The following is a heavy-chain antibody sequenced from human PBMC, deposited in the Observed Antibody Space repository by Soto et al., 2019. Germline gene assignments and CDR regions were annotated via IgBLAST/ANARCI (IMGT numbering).Heavy chain of an antibody. D-gene: IGHD3-10*01. J-gene: IGHJ2*01. CDR2: VSASART. Sequence: QVQLQESGPGLVKPSETLSLTCTVSGDSISNFYWSWIRQPAGKGLESIGRVSASARTNYNPSLQTRVTMSLYTSKNQFSLRLTSVSAADTAVYFCARAIGRYLAPWGRGTLVIVSS. CDR1: GDSISNFY. CDR3: ARAIGRYLAP. V-gene: IGHV4-4*07.